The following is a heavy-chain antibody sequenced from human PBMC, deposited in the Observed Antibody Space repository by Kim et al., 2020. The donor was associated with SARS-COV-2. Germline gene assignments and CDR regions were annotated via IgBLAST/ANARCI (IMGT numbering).Heavy chain of an antibody. CDR2: IKSKADGGTI. CDR3: TAGVGYSSGWTLDV. CDR1: GFTFRNAW. D-gene: IGHD6-19*01. V-gene: IGHV3-15*01. J-gene: IGHJ6*02. Sequence: GGSLRLSCAASGFTFRNAWMSWVRQAPGKGLEWVGRIKSKADGGTIDYAAPVRGRFTISREDSKNTLYLQMNSLKTEDTAVYHCTAGVGYSSGWTLDVWGQGTTVTVSS.